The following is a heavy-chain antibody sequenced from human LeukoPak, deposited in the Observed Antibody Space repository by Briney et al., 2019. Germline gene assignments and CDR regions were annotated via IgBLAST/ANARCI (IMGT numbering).Heavy chain of an antibody. CDR3: ARGSRGSGYYVDY. V-gene: IGHV1-8*01. CDR1: GFTFSSYD. J-gene: IGHJ4*02. CDR2: MNPDSGNT. Sequence: GASVKVSCKASGFTFSSYDINWVRQATGQGLEWMGWMNPDSGNTGYVQKFQGRVTMTRNTSTSTAYMELSSLRSEDTAVYYCARGSRGSGYYVDYWGQGTLVTVSS. D-gene: IGHD3-22*01.